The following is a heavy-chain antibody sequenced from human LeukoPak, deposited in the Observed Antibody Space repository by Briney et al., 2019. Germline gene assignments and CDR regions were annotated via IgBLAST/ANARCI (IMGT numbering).Heavy chain of an antibody. Sequence: SETLSLTCTVSGYSISSGYYWGWIRQPPGKGLEWIGSIYHSGSTYYNPSLKSRVTISVDTSKNQFSLKLSSVTAADTAVYYCVRVRVRGSVFDYWGQGTLVTVSS. CDR2: IYHSGST. J-gene: IGHJ4*02. V-gene: IGHV4-38-2*02. CDR3: VRVRVRGSVFDY. CDR1: GYSISSGYY. D-gene: IGHD3-10*01.